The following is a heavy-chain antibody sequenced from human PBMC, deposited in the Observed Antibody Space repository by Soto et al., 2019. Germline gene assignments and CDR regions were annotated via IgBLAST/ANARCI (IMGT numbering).Heavy chain of an antibody. D-gene: IGHD4-17*01. CDR3: ARTTVTTGFYYGMDL. CDR2: ISWSSGSI. Sequence: PGGSLRLSCAASGFRFDDYAMHWVRQAPGKGLEWVSGISWSSGSIGYAASVKGRFTISRDNDGNSLFLQMNGLRSDDTALYYCARTTVTTGFYYGMDLWGQGTMVTVSS. CDR1: GFRFDDYA. J-gene: IGHJ6*02. V-gene: IGHV3-9*01.